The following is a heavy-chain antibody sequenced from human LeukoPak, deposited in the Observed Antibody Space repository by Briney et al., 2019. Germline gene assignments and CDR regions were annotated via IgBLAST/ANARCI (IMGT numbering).Heavy chain of an antibody. CDR2: FDPEDGEA. Sequence: ASVKVSCKVSGYTLTELFIHWVRRAPGKGLEWMGSFDPEDGEAIYAQKFQGRVTLTEDTSKDIAYMELSSLRFEDTAVYYCAIDPPPGRDVYFDNSGYFRMAYWGQGSLVTVSS. J-gene: IGHJ4*02. V-gene: IGHV1-24*01. D-gene: IGHD3-22*01. CDR1: GYTLTELF. CDR3: AIDPPPGRDVYFDNSGYFRMAY.